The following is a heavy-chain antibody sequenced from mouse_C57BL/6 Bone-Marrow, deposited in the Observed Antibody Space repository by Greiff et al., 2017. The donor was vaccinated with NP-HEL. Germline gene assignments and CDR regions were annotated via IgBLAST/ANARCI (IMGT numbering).Heavy chain of an antibody. Sequence: EVKLMESEGGLVQPGSSMKLSCTASGFTFSDYYMAWVRQVPEKGLEWVANINYDGSSTYYLDSLKSRFIISRDNAKNILYLQMSSLKSEDTATYYCARALITTVAYSMDYWGQGTSVTVSS. V-gene: IGHV5-16*01. J-gene: IGHJ4*01. CDR3: ARALITTVAYSMDY. CDR2: INYDGSST. D-gene: IGHD1-1*01. CDR1: GFTFSDYY.